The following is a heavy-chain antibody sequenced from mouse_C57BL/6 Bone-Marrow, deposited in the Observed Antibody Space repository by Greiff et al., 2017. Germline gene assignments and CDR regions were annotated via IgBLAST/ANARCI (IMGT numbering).Heavy chain of an antibody. J-gene: IGHJ3*01. D-gene: IGHD2-4*01. V-gene: IGHV2-5*01. Sequence: VKLQESGPGLVQPSQSLSITCTVSGFSLTSYGVHWVRQSPGKGLEWLGVIWRGGSTDYNAAFMSRLSITKDNSKSQVFFKMNSLQADDTAIYYCAKNGNWISEFAYWGQGTLVTVSA. CDR1: GFSLTSYG. CDR2: IWRGGST. CDR3: AKNGNWISEFAY.